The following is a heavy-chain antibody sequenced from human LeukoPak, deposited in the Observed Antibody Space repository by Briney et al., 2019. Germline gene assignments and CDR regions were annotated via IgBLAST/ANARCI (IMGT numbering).Heavy chain of an antibody. D-gene: IGHD3-22*01. CDR3: ARDLALVYYDSSGYSKQERYFDY. CDR1: GFTFSSYA. V-gene: IGHV3-64D*06. Sequence: GGSLRLSCSASGFTFSSYAMHWVRQAPGKGLEYVSAISSNGGSTYYADSVKGRFTISRDNSKNTLYLQMSSLRAEDTAVYYCARDLALVYYDSSGYSKQERYFDYWGQGTLVTVSS. CDR2: ISSNGGST. J-gene: IGHJ4*02.